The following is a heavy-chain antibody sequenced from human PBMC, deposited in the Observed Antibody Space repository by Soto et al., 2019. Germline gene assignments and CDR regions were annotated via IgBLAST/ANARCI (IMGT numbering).Heavy chain of an antibody. V-gene: IGHV1-46*02. CDR1: GYTFNTYN. Sequence: QVQLVQSGAEVKKPGASVKVSCKASGYTFNTYNMYWVRQAPGQGLEWMGVINPSIGSTNYAQKFKGRVIMTRDTSTSRVYMELSTLRSDDTAVYYCARLYSGSRLDYWGQGTLVTVSS. CDR2: INPSIGST. D-gene: IGHD1-26*01. CDR3: ARLYSGSRLDY. J-gene: IGHJ4*02.